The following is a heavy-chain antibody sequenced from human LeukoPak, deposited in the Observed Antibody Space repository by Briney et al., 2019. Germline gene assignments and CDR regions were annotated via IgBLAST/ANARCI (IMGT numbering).Heavy chain of an antibody. CDR1: GGTLSSYA. D-gene: IGHD5-18*01. CDR2: IIPIFGTA. CDR3: ARMSADYGYPFDY. Sequence: SVKVSCKASGGTLSSYAISWVRQAPGQGLEWMGGIIPIFGTANYAQKFQGRVTITADESTSTAYMELSSLRSEDTAVYYCARMSADYGYPFDYWGQGTLVTVSS. V-gene: IGHV1-69*01. J-gene: IGHJ4*02.